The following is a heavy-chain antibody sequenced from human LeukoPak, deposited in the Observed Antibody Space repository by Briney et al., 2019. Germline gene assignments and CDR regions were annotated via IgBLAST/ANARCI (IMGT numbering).Heavy chain of an antibody. J-gene: IGHJ4*02. CDR2: ISYDGSNK. V-gene: IGHV3-30*03. CDR1: GFTFSSYG. D-gene: IGHD5-24*01. Sequence: GRSLRLSCAASGFTFSSYGMHWVRQAPGKGLEWVAVISYDGSNKYYADSVKGRFTISRDNSKNTLYLQMNSLRAEDTAVYYCARETSRDGYNFDYWGQGTLVTVSS. CDR3: ARETSRDGYNFDY.